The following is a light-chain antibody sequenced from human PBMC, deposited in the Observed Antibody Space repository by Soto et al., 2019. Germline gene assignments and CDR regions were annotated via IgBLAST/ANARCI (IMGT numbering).Light chain of an antibody. Sequence: QSALTQPASVSGSPGQSITISCTGTSSDVGAYNYVSWYQQHPGEAPKLMIYDVSNRPSGVSSRFSGSKSGNTASLTFSGLQAEDEADYYCSSYTTSSIYVFGTGTKLTVL. CDR2: DVS. J-gene: IGLJ1*01. V-gene: IGLV2-14*01. CDR3: SSYTTSSIYV. CDR1: SSDVGAYNY.